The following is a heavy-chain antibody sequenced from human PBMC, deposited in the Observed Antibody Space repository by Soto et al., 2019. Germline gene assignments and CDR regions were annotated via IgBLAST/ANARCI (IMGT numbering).Heavy chain of an antibody. CDR1: GGTFSSYA. CDR3: ARAFKQLVRVLGY. CDR2: IIPIFGTA. Sequence: QVQLVQSGAEXQKPGSSVKVSCXASGGTFSSYAISWVRQAPGQGLEWMGGIIPIFGTANYAQKFQGRVTXXXXXXXXXAYMELSSLRSEDTAVYYCARAFKQLVRVLGYWGQGTLVTVSS. J-gene: IGHJ4*02. D-gene: IGHD6-6*01. V-gene: IGHV1-69*01.